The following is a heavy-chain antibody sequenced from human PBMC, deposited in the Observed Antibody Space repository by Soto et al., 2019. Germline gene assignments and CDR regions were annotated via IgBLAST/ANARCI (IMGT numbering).Heavy chain of an antibody. CDR3: ARAGSSWTPYYYYYMDV. D-gene: IGHD6-13*01. V-gene: IGHV1-18*01. Sequence: ASVKVSCKASGYTFTSYGISWVRQAPGQGLEWMGLINPCGGNTNYAQKFQGRVTMTRDTSTSTVYMELSSLRSEDTAVYYCARAGSSWTPYYYYYMDVWGKGTTVTVSS. CDR1: GYTFTSYG. J-gene: IGHJ6*03. CDR2: INPCGGNT.